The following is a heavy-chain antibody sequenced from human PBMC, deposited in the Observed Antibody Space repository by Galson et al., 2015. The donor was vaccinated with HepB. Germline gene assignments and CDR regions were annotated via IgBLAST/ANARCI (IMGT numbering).Heavy chain of an antibody. J-gene: IGHJ4*02. Sequence: SLRLSCAASGFTFSSYSMNWVRQAPGKGLEWVSSISSSSSYIYYADSVKGRFTISRDNAKNSLYLQMNSLRAEDTAVYYCARLGTTVLNFDYWGQGTLVTVSS. D-gene: IGHD4-11*01. V-gene: IGHV3-21*01. CDR1: GFTFSSYS. CDR2: ISSSSSYI. CDR3: ARLGTTVLNFDY.